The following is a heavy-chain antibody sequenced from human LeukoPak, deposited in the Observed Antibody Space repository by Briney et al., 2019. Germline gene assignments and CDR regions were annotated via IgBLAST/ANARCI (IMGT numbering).Heavy chain of an antibody. CDR1: GGSISSYY. Sequence: SETLSLTCTVSGGSISSYYWSWIRQPPGKGLGWIGYSYYSGSTNYNPSLKSRVTISVDTSKNQFSLKLSSVTAADTAVYYCAVRGVPNNWFDPWGQGTLVTVSS. CDR3: AVRGVPNNWFDP. D-gene: IGHD3-10*01. CDR2: SYYSGST. V-gene: IGHV4-59*01. J-gene: IGHJ5*02.